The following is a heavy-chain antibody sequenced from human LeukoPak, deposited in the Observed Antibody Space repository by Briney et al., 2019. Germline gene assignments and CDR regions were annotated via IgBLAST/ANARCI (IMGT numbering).Heavy chain of an antibody. V-gene: IGHV3-23*01. Sequence: GGSLRLSCAASGFTLSSYAMSWVRQAPGKGLEWVSAISGSGGSTYYADSVKGRFTISRDNSKNTLYLQMNTLRPEDTAVYSCAKNGRGYSSDYFDYWGQGTLVTVSS. CDR3: AKNGRGYSSDYFDY. D-gene: IGHD5-18*01. CDR1: GFTLSSYA. CDR2: ISGSGGST. J-gene: IGHJ4*02.